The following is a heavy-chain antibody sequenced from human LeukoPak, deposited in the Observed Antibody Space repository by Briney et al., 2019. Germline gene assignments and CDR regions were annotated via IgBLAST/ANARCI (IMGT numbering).Heavy chain of an antibody. CDR3: ARDSFDP. J-gene: IGHJ5*02. V-gene: IGHV3-7*01. CDR2: IKEDGSDK. CDR1: GFTFSNYW. Sequence: GGSLRLSCAASGFTFSNYWMSWVRQAPGKGLEWVANIKEDGSDKYYVDSVKGRFTISRDNAKNSLYLQMNNLTADDTAVYYCARDSFDPWGQGTLVTVSS.